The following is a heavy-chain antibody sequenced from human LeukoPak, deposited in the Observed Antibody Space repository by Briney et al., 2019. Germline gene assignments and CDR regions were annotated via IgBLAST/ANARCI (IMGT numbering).Heavy chain of an antibody. CDR2: LRTTGST. V-gene: IGHV4-4*07. Sequence: SETLSLTCTVSGGSMSNSYWGWIRQPTEKGLEWIGRLRTTGSTNYNPSLKSRVTMSLDTSKKQFSLKLTSVTAADTAVYYCARSDYGSDPTYDAFDLWGQGTMVTVSS. CDR1: GGSMSNSY. CDR3: ARSDYGSDPTYDAFDL. J-gene: IGHJ3*01. D-gene: IGHD4-17*01.